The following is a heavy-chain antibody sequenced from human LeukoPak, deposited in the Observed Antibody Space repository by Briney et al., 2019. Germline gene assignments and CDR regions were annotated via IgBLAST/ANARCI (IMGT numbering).Heavy chain of an antibody. CDR3: ARSTTAKNWFDP. D-gene: IGHD4-11*01. V-gene: IGHV1-69*04. CDR2: IIPILGIA. Sequence: SVKVSCKASGGTFSSYAISWVRQTPGQGLEWMGRIIPILGIANYAQKFQGRVTITADKSTSTAYMELSSLRSEDTAVYYCARSTTAKNWFDPWGQGTLVTVSS. CDR1: GGTFSSYA. J-gene: IGHJ5*02.